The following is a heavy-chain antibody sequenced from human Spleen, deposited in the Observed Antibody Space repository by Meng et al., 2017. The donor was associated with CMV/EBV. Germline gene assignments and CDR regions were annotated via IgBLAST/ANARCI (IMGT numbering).Heavy chain of an antibody. CDR1: GFTFSAYT. CDR2: IRGSGGVA. V-gene: IGHV3-23*01. CDR3: AKEVWSGYTDFDY. Sequence: GESLKISCAASGFTFSAYTMNWVRQAPGKGLEWVSVIRGSGGVAFYARSVMGRFTVSRDNSKNTLYLQMNSLTAEDTAVYYCAKEVWSGYTDFDYWGQGTLVTVSS. J-gene: IGHJ4*02. D-gene: IGHD3-3*01.